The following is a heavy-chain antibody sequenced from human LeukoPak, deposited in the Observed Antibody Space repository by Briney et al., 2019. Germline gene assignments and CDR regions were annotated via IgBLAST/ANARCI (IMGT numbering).Heavy chain of an antibody. D-gene: IGHD5-24*01. V-gene: IGHV3-23*01. CDR1: GFTFSNNL. CDR2: ISGSGGTT. J-gene: IGHJ3*02. Sequence: GGSLRLSCAASGFTFSNNLMHWVRQAPGKGLEWVSVISGSGGTTYYADSVKGRFTISRDNSKNTLYLQMHSLRAEDTAVYYCATDLQLLPISAFDIWGQGTMVTVSS. CDR3: ATDLQLLPISAFDI.